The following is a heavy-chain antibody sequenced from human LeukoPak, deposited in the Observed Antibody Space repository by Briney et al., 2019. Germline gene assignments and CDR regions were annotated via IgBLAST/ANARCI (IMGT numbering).Heavy chain of an antibody. V-gene: IGHV3-9*01. Sequence: GRSLRLSCAVSGFTFDDYAMHWGRHAPGQGLELVSGISWNSGSIGYGDSVKGRFTISRDNAKNYLYLQMNSLRAEDTALYYCAKDRVGGDYYYYYGMEVWGQGTTVTVSS. CDR1: GFTFDDYA. CDR3: AKDRVGGDYYYYYGMEV. J-gene: IGHJ6*02. CDR2: ISWNSGSI.